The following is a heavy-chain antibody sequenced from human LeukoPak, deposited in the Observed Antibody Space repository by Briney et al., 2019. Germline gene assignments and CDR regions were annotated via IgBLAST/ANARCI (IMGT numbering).Heavy chain of an antibody. CDR1: GFTFSSYA. CDR3: AKECDSSGWLYYFDY. D-gene: IGHD6-19*01. J-gene: IGHJ4*02. CDR2: ISYDESNT. V-gene: IGHV3-30*04. Sequence: PGGSLRLSCAASGFTFSSYAMHWVRQAPGKGLEWVALISYDESNTFYADSVKGRFTISRDNSKNTLYLQMNSLRAEDTAVYYCAKECDSSGWLYYFDYWGQGTLVTVSS.